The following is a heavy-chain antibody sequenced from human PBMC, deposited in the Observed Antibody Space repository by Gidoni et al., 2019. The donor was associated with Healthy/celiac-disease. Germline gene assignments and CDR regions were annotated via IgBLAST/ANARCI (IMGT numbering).Heavy chain of an antibody. Sequence: QVQLVQSGAEVKKPGASVKVSCKASGYTFTSYYMHWVRQAPGQGLEWMGIINPSGGSTSYAQKFQGRVTMTRDTSTSTVYMELSSLRSEDTAVYYCARDLSQRFTVTTGVSRAYYYYYGMDVWGQGTTVTVSS. CDR3: ARDLSQRFTVTTGVSRAYYYYYGMDV. CDR1: GYTFTSYY. V-gene: IGHV1-46*01. CDR2: INPSGGST. J-gene: IGHJ6*02. D-gene: IGHD4-17*01.